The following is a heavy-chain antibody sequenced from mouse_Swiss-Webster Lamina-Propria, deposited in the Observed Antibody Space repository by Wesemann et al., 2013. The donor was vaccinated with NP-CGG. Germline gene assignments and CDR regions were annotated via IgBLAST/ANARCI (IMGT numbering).Heavy chain of an antibody. D-gene: IGHD2-4*01. CDR3: ARPGDYGGDAMDY. Sequence: EVKLLESGGGLVQPGGSLKLSCAASGFDFSRYWMSWVRQAPGKGLEWIGEINPDSSTINYTPSLKDKFIISRDNAKNTLYLQMSKVRSEDTALYYCARPGDYGGDAMDYWGQGTSVTVSS. CDR1: GFDFSRYW. V-gene: IGHV4-1*02. J-gene: IGHJ4*01. CDR2: INPDSSTI.